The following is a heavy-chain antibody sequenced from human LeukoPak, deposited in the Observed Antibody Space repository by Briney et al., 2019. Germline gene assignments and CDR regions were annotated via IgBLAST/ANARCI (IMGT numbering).Heavy chain of an antibody. CDR3: ARIAYCGGDCYTTYFDY. Sequence: GASVKVSCKASGYTFTGYGISWVRQAPGQGLEWMGWISAYNGNTNFAQKLQGRVTMTTDSSTGTAYMELRSLRSDDTAVYYCARIAYCGGDCYTTYFDYWGQGTLVTVSS. D-gene: IGHD2-21*01. J-gene: IGHJ4*02. CDR2: ISAYNGNT. V-gene: IGHV1-18*01. CDR1: GYTFTGYG.